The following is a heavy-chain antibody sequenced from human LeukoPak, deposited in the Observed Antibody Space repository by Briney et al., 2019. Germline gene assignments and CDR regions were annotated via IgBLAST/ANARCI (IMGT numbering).Heavy chain of an antibody. D-gene: IGHD6-13*01. CDR2: INPKSGGT. Sequence: GASVKVSCKASGYTFTGYYMHWVRQAPGQGLEWMGWINPKSGGTNYAQKFQGRVTMTRDTSISTAYMELSRLRSDDTAVYYCASKFEGSRSSWYYYYYMDVWGKGTTVTVSS. J-gene: IGHJ6*03. CDR3: ASKFEGSRSSWYYYYYMDV. CDR1: GYTFTGYY. V-gene: IGHV1-2*02.